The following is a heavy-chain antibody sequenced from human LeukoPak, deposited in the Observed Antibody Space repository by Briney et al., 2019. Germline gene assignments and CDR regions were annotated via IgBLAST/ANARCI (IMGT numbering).Heavy chain of an antibody. V-gene: IGHV3-9*01. CDR2: ISWNSGSI. CDR3: ARHGYSGYVGYYYYYYGMDV. Sequence: QPGRSLRLSCAASGFTFDDQAMHWVRQVPGRGLEWVSGISWNSGSIGYGESVRGRFTISRDNAKNSLYLQMNSLRAEDTALYHCARHGYSGYVGYYYYYYGMDVWGQGTTVTVSS. CDR1: GFTFDDQA. D-gene: IGHD5-12*01. J-gene: IGHJ6*02.